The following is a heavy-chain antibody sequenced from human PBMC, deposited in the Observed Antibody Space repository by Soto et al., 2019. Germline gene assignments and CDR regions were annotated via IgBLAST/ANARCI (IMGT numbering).Heavy chain of an antibody. V-gene: IGHV3-48*02. Sequence: PVGSLRLSCAASGFTFSGCSVNWVRQAPGKGLEWVSYISSGSKTIYYAESVKGRFTVSRDNARNSQYLQMNSLRDEDTAVYYCAREDILGTRSFDYWGRGTLVTVSS. CDR1: GFTFSGCS. D-gene: IGHD3-9*01. CDR2: ISSGSKTI. CDR3: AREDILGTRSFDY. J-gene: IGHJ4*02.